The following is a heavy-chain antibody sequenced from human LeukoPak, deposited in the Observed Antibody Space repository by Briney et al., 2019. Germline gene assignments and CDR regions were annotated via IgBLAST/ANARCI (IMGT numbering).Heavy chain of an antibody. CDR1: GFTFSSYG. D-gene: IGHD1-26*01. J-gene: IGHJ4*02. CDR2: IRYDGSNK. Sequence: GGSLRLSCAASGFTFSSYGMHWVRQAPGKGLEWVAFIRYDGSNKYYADSVKGRFTISRDNSKNTLYLQMNSLRAEDTAVYYCAKGVKWELLPYFDYWGQGTLVTVSS. CDR3: AKGVKWELLPYFDY. V-gene: IGHV3-30*02.